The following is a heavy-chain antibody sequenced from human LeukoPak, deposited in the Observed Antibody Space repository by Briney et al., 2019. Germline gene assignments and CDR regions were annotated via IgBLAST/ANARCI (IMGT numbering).Heavy chain of an antibody. V-gene: IGHV4-39*01. CDR2: IYYSGST. J-gene: IGHJ4*02. D-gene: IGHD2-21*01. CDR1: GDSIRSSSYY. CDR3: ARLDCYAIPREFFDS. Sequence: SETLSLTCTVSGDSIRSSSYYWGWIRQPPGKGLEWIANIYYSGSTFYNPSLKSRVTISVDTAQNQFSLKLSSVTAADTAVYYCARLDCYAIPREFFDSWGQGTLVTVSS.